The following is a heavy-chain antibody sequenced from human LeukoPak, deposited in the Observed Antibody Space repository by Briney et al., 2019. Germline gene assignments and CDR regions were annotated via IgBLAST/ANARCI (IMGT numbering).Heavy chain of an antibody. CDR3: ARNEGSF. J-gene: IGHJ4*02. V-gene: IGHV3-11*01. CDR2: ISNSGNLK. CDR1: GFTFSDHY. D-gene: IGHD1-26*01. Sequence: GGSLRLSCAASGFTFSDHYMSWFRQAPGEGLEWVSYISNSGNLKYYADSVKGRFTISRDNAKNSLYLQMDSLRAEETAVYYCARNEGSFWGQGTLVTVSS.